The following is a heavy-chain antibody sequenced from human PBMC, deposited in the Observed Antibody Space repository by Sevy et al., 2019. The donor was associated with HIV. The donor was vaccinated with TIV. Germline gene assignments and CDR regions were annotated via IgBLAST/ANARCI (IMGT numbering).Heavy chain of an antibody. D-gene: IGHD2-8*01. V-gene: IGHV3-23*01. CDR2: FSFGCGKI. Sequence: GCSLRLSCAASGFTFSKYSMSWIRQTPGKGLEWVSTFSFGCGKINYADSVKGRFTISRDDSRNTFYLQMNSLRAEDTAIYYCAREGCTKPHDYWGQGTVVTVSS. J-gene: IGHJ4*02. CDR3: AREGCTKPHDY. CDR1: GFTFSKYS.